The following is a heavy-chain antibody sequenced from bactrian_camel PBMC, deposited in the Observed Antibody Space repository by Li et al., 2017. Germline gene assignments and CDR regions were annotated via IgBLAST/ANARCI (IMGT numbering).Heavy chain of an antibody. CDR3: AASWGVTAIEALGSIARPEFGYWGGIDQPDQTDHQF. V-gene: IGHV3S6*01. CDR2: ISTRGRDT. CDR1: GYTFSAYC. Sequence: VQLVESGGGSVQAGGSLRLSCAASGYTFSAYCMGWFRQAPGQEREGVAAISTRGRDTYVSFDLKGRFTISKDNAKNTLYLEMNSLKPEDSATYRCAASWGVTAIEALGSIARPEFGYWGGIDQPDQTDHQFWGQGTQVTVS. J-gene: IGHJ4*01. D-gene: IGHD5*01.